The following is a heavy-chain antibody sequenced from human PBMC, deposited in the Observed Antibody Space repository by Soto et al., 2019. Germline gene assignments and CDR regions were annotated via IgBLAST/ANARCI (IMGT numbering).Heavy chain of an antibody. CDR3: ARQIYDSDTGPNFQYYFDS. V-gene: IGHV5-10-1*01. CDR1: GYSFTSYW. J-gene: IGHJ4*02. CDR2: IDPSDSQT. D-gene: IGHD3-22*01. Sequence: PGESLKISCKGSGYSFTSYWIGWVRQMPGKGLGRIDPSDSQTYYSPSFRGHVTISATKSITTVFLQWSSLRASDTAMYYCARQIYDSDTGPNFQYYFDSWGQGTPVTVSS.